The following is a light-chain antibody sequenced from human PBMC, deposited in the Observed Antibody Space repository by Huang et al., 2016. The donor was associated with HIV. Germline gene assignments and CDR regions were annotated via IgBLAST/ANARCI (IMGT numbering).Light chain of an antibody. CDR3: QETYSIPYT. V-gene: IGKV1-39*01. J-gene: IGKJ2*01. Sequence: DIQMTQSPSSLSASVGDRVTITCRASQGISSDLNWYQQKPGKAPKLLIYAASTLQSGVPSRFSGSGSGTDFTLTIISLQPADSATYYCQETYSIPYTFGQGTKLEIK. CDR1: QGISSD. CDR2: AAS.